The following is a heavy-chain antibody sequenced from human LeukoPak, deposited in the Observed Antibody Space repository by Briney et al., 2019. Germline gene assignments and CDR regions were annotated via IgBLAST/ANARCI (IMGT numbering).Heavy chain of an antibody. CDR1: GFTVSSNY. CDR3: ARDYHSSDWGMDY. J-gene: IGHJ4*02. V-gene: IGHV3-53*01. D-gene: IGHD6-19*01. CDR2: IYRGGST. Sequence: GGSLRLSCEASGFTVSSNYMSWVRQAPGKGLEWVSVIYRGGSTYYPDSVKGRFTISRDNSKNTLYLQMNGLRAEDTAVYYCARDYHSSDWGMDYWGQGTLVTVSS.